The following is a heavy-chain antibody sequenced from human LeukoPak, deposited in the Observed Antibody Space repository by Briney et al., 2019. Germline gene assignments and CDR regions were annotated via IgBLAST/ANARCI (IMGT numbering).Heavy chain of an antibody. J-gene: IGHJ4*02. D-gene: IGHD3-3*01. CDR1: GFTFSSYA. V-gene: IGHV3-23*01. CDR2: ISGSGGST. CDR3: AKGGPTIFGVVRYFDY. Sequence: GGSLRLFCAASGFTFSSYAMSWVRQAPGKGLEWVSAISGSGGSTYYADSVKGRFTISRDNSKNTLYLQMNSLRAEDTAVYYCAKGGPTIFGVVRYFDYWGQGTLVTVSS.